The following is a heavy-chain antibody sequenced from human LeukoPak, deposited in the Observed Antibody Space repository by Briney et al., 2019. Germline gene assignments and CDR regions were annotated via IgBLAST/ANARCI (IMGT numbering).Heavy chain of an antibody. V-gene: IGHV5-51*01. D-gene: IGHD5-24*01. Sequence: GESLKISCKGSGYSFTSYWIGWVRQMPGNGLEWMGIIYPGDSDTRYSPSFQGQVTISADKSISTAYLQWSSLKASDTAMYYCARHRDGYTETDAFDIWGQGTMVTVSS. CDR3: ARHRDGYTETDAFDI. J-gene: IGHJ3*02. CDR2: IYPGDSDT. CDR1: GYSFTSYW.